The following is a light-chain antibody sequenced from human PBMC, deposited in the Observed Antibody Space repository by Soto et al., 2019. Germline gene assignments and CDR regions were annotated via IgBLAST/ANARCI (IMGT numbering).Light chain of an antibody. V-gene: IGKV3-11*01. J-gene: IGKJ5*01. CDR3: QQRNYSPIT. CDR2: GAS. Sequence: EILLTQSPASLSLSPGERATLSCRASQSVNSYLAWYQQKPGQPPRILIYGASNRDTGIPARFSGSGSGTDFTLTISSLEPEDFAVYYCQQRNYSPITFGQGTRLEIK. CDR1: QSVNSY.